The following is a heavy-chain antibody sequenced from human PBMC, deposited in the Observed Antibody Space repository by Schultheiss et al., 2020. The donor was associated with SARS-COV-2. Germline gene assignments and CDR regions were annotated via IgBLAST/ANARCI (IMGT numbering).Heavy chain of an antibody. CDR3: AREKHDYDDAFDI. V-gene: IGHV3-53*01. CDR2: IYSGGST. CDR1: GFTFSSYS. D-gene: IGHD4-17*01. Sequence: GGSLRLSCAASGFTFSSYSMNWVRQAPGKGLEWVSVIYSGGSTYYADSVKGRFTISRDNSKNTLYLQMNSLRAEDTAVYYCAREKHDYDDAFDIWGQGTMVTVSS. J-gene: IGHJ3*02.